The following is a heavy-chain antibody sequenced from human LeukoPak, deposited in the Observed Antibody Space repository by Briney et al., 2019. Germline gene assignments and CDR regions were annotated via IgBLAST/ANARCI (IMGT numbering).Heavy chain of an antibody. D-gene: IGHD3-22*01. Sequence: EASVKVSCKASGYTFTVYYMHWVRQAPGQGLGWMGWSNPNSGGTNYAQKFQGRVTMTRDTSISTAYMELSRLRSDDTAVYYCARDLWNYYDSSGYYYFDYWGQGTLVTVSS. CDR2: SNPNSGGT. V-gene: IGHV1-2*02. CDR3: ARDLWNYYDSSGYYYFDY. CDR1: GYTFTVYY. J-gene: IGHJ4*02.